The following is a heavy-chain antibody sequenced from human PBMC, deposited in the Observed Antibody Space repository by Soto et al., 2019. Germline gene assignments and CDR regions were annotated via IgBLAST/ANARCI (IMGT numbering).Heavy chain of an antibody. CDR2: IFYSGST. CDR3: ARGVLH. Sequence: QVQLQESGPGLVKPSQTLSLTCTVSGGSISSGGYSWSWIRQHPGKGLEWIGYIFYSGSTSYNPSLKSRVTRAVDTSKNQFSLKVSSVTAADTAVYYCARGVLHWGQGTLVTVSS. V-gene: IGHV4-31*03. CDR1: GGSISSGGYS. J-gene: IGHJ4*02.